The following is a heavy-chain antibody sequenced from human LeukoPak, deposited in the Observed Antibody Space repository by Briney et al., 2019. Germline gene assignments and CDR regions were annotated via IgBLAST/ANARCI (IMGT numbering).Heavy chain of an antibody. CDR1: GGSFSGYY. Sequence: SETLSLTCAVYGGSFSGYYWSWIRQPPGKGLEWIGEIHHSGSTNYNPSLKSRVTISVDTSKNQFSLKLSSVTAADTAVYYCAREGRRFGAPYWGQGTLVTVSS. D-gene: IGHD3-10*01. V-gene: IGHV4-34*01. CDR2: IHHSGST. J-gene: IGHJ4*02. CDR3: AREGRRFGAPY.